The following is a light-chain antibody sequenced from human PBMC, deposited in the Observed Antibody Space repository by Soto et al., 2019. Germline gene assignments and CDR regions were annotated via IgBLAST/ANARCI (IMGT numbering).Light chain of an antibody. CDR3: QQYGSSPWT. CDR2: AAS. CDR1: QSVSRNY. J-gene: IGKJ1*01. Sequence: EIVLRQSPGTLSLSPGERATLSCRASQSVSRNYLAGYQQKPGQAPMLLIYAASSRATGIPDRFSGSGSGTDFTLTISRLEPEDFAVYYCQQYGSSPWTFGQGTKLDIK. V-gene: IGKV3-20*01.